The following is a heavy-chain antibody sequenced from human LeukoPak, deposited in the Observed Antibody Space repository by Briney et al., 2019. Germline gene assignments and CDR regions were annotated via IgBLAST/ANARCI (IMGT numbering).Heavy chain of an antibody. V-gene: IGHV3-74*01. CDR2: IKYDGSTS. CDR1: GFTFTTYW. CDR3: AKARRGYQLLYSDY. D-gene: IGHD2-2*01. J-gene: IGHJ4*02. Sequence: PGGSLRLSCVASGFTFTTYWIHWVRQGPGKGLVWVSRIKYDGSTSNYADSVKGRFTISRDNAKNTVYLQMNSLRVEDTAVYYCAKARRGYQLLYSDYWGQGTLVTVSS.